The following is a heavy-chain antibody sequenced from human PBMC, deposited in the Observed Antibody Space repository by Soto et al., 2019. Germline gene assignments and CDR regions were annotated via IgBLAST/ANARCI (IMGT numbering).Heavy chain of an antibody. V-gene: IGHV3-23*01. J-gene: IGHJ2*01. Sequence: EVQLLESGGGLVQPGGSLRLSCVGSGFTFITYAMNWVRQTPGQGLEWVSTISGGGDRTFDADTVKGRFTISRDNSKNTVNLQLNSRRADDTAVYYCARKVLGSTSRPDWWYFDLWGRGTLVTVSS. CDR3: ARKVLGSTSRPDWWYFDL. CDR2: ISGGGDRT. D-gene: IGHD2-2*01. CDR1: GFTFITYA.